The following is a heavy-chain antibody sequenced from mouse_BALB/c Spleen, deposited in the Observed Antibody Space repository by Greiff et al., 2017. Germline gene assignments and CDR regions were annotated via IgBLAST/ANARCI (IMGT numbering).Heavy chain of an antibody. CDR3: TRSYRRTWFAY. CDR2: INPSNGGT. J-gene: IGHJ3*01. CDR1: GYTFTSYY. D-gene: IGHD2-14*01. V-gene: IGHV1S81*02. Sequence: VKLQESGAELVKPGASVKLSCKASGYTFTSYYMYWVKQRPGQGLEWIGEINPSNGGTNFNEKFKSKATLTVDKSSSTAYMQLSSLTSEDSAVYYCTRSYRRTWFAYWGQGTLVTVSA.